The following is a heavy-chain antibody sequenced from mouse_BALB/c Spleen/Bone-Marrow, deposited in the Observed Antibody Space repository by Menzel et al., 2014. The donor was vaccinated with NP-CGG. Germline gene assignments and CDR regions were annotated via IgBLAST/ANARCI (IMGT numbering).Heavy chain of an antibody. CDR1: GFNIKDTY. Sequence: EVQLVESGAELVEPGASVKLSCTASGFNIKDTYMHWVKQRPEQGLEWIGRIDPANGNTKYDPKFQGKATITADTSSNTAYLQLSSLTSEDTAVYYCARPDLFAYWGQGTLVTVSA. CDR3: ARPDLFAY. V-gene: IGHV14-3*02. CDR2: IDPANGNT. J-gene: IGHJ3*01.